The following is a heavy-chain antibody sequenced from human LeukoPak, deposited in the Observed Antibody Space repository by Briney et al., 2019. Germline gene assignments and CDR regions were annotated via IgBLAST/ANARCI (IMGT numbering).Heavy chain of an antibody. V-gene: IGHV3-30*02. Sequence: GGSLRLSCVASGFTFSNYGIQWVRRAPGRGLEWVAFIRFDGSNKYYPDSVQGRFTISRDNSKNTVYLQMNSLTPEDTAFYYCAKVNSFWFDYWGQGTPVTVSS. CDR2: IRFDGSNK. CDR3: AKVNSFWFDY. CDR1: GFTFSNYG. J-gene: IGHJ5*01. D-gene: IGHD4-23*01.